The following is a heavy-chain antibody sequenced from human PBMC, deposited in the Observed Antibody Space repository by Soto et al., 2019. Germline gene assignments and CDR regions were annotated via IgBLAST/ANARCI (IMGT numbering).Heavy chain of an antibody. V-gene: IGHV3-9*01. CDR2: ISWNSGSI. Sequence: EVQLVESGGGLVQPGRSLRLSCAASGFTFDDYAMHWVRQAPGKGLEWVSGISWNSGSIGYADSVKGRFTISRDNAKKSLYLQMNSLRDEDTALYYCSKELGYSSGWYDAFDIWGQGTMVTVSS. CDR3: SKELGYSSGWYDAFDI. J-gene: IGHJ3*02. D-gene: IGHD6-19*01. CDR1: GFTFDDYA.